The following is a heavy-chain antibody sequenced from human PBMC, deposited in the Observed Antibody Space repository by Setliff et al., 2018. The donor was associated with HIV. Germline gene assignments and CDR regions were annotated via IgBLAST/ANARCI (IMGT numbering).Heavy chain of an antibody. CDR2: IWYDGSNK. J-gene: IGHJ4*02. D-gene: IGHD5-18*01. CDR1: GFTFSSYG. Sequence: QPGGSLRLSCAASGFTFSSYGMHWVRQAPGKGLEWVAVIWYDGSNKYYADSVKGRFTISRDNSKNTLYLQMNSLRAEDTAVYYCASIELAAMVPVDYWGQGTLVTVSS. V-gene: IGHV3-33*01. CDR3: ASIELAAMVPVDY.